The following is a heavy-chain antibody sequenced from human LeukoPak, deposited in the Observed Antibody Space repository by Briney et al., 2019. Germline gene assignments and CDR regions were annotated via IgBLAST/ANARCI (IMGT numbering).Heavy chain of an antibody. V-gene: IGHV3-66*02. D-gene: IGHD6-19*01. CDR3: ASAMSSGWYVN. CDR1: GFTFSSYA. Sequence: GGSLRLSCAASGFTFSSYAMSWVRQAPGKGLEWVSVIYSGGSTYYADSVKGRFTISRDNSKNTLYLQMNSLRAEDTAVYYCASAMSSGWYVNWGQGTLVTVSS. CDR2: IYSGGST. J-gene: IGHJ4*02.